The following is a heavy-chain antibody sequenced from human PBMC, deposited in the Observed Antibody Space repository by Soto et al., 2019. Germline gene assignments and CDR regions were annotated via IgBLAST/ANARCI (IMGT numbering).Heavy chain of an antibody. J-gene: IGHJ4*02. CDR3: ARDDSSGGGYFDY. V-gene: IGHV3-30-3*01. Sequence: QVQLVESGGGVVQPGRSLRLSCAASGFTFSSYAMHWVRQAPGKGLEWVAVISYDGSNKYYADSVKGRFTISRDNSKNTLYLQMNSLRAEDTAVYYCARDDSSGGGYFDYWGQGTLVTVSS. D-gene: IGHD6-19*01. CDR2: ISYDGSNK. CDR1: GFTFSSYA.